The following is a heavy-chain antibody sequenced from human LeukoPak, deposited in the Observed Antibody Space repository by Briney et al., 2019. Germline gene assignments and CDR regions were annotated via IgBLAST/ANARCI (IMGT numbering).Heavy chain of an antibody. CDR1: GFTFSSYG. V-gene: IGHV3-30*02. CDR3: AKDRYNWNYGRYYYYMDV. D-gene: IGHD1-7*01. Sequence: GGSLGLSCAASGFTFSSYGMHWVRQAPGKGLEWVAFIRYDGSNKYYADSVKGRFTISRDSSKNTLYLQMNSLRAEDTAVYYCAKDRYNWNYGRYYYYMDVWGKGTTVTVSS. CDR2: IRYDGSNK. J-gene: IGHJ6*03.